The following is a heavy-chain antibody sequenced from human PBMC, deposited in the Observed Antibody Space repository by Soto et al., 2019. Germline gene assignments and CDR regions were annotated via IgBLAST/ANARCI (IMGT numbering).Heavy chain of an antibody. V-gene: IGHV4-59*08. CDR3: ARQYTDYYHDSSGWYDY. D-gene: IGHD3-22*01. CDR1: GGSSNSYY. CDR2: LHYSGST. J-gene: IGHJ4*02. Sequence: QVQLQESGPGLVQPSETLSLTCSVSGGSSNSYYWSWIRQPPGKGLEWIGYLHYSGSTNYNPSLKSRVTISLDRTKNQFSLKLSSVTAADTAVYYCARQYTDYYHDSSGWYDYWGQGTLVTVSS.